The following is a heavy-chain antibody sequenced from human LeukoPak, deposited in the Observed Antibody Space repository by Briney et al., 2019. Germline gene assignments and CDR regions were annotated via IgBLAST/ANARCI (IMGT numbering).Heavy chain of an antibody. Sequence: ASVKVSCKASGYTFTGYYMHWVRQAPGQGLEWMGWINPNSGNTGYAQKFQGRVTMTRNTSISTAYMELSSLRSEDTAVYYCAALRYCGGDCYRDDAFDIWGQGTMVTVSS. CDR1: GYTFTGYY. CDR3: AALRYCGGDCYRDDAFDI. D-gene: IGHD2-21*02. V-gene: IGHV1-8*02. J-gene: IGHJ3*02. CDR2: INPNSGNT.